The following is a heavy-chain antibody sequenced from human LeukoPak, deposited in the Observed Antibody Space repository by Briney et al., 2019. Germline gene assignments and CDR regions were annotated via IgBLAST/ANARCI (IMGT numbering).Heavy chain of an antibody. V-gene: IGHV3-48*03. CDR3: ARGYINSPLDY. J-gene: IGHJ4*02. CDR1: GFTFSSYE. D-gene: IGHD4-11*01. CDR2: ISSSGGTI. Sequence: GGSLRLSCAASGFTFSSYEMNWVRQPPGKGLEWVSYISSSGGTIYYADPVKGRFTISRDNSKNSLYLQMNSLRAEDTAVYYCARGYINSPLDYWGQGTLVTVSS.